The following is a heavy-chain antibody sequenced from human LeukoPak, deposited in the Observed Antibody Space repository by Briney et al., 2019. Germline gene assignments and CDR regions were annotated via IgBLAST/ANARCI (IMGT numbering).Heavy chain of an antibody. D-gene: IGHD3-22*01. Sequence: KSSETLSLTCTVSGGSISSSSYYWGWIRQPPGKGLEWIGSIYYSGSTYYNPSLKSRVTISVDTSKNQFSLKLSSVTAADTAVYYCAGPGYYVSSGYFGYWGQGTLVTVSS. CDR2: IYYSGST. J-gene: IGHJ4*02. CDR1: GGSISSSSYY. V-gene: IGHV4-39*01. CDR3: AGPGYYVSSGYFGY.